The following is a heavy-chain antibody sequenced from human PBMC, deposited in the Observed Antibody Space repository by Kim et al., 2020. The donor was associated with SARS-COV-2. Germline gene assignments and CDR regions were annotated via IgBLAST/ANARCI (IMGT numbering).Heavy chain of an antibody. Sequence: GGSLRLSCAASGFTFSSYSMNWVRQAPGKGLEWVSSISSSSSYIYYADPVKGRFTISRDNAKNSLYLQMNSLRAEDTAVYYCARVQSIYAIDWYFDLWGRGTLVTVSS. J-gene: IGHJ2*01. V-gene: IGHV3-21*01. CDR3: ARVQSIYAIDWYFDL. CDR1: GFTFSSYS. CDR2: ISSSSSYI. D-gene: IGHD2-2*01.